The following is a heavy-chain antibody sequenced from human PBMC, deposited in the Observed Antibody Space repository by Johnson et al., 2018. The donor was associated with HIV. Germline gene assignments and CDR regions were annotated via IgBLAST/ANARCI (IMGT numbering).Heavy chain of an antibody. CDR1: GLTVTDNY. Sequence: MQLVESGGGLVQPGGSLRLSCAASGLTVTDNYISWVRLAPGKGLEWVSLLYSDGRTFYADSVKGRFTISRDNSKNTVYLQMNSLRAEDTALYYCARAAAASASGHDACDIWGQGTMVTVSS. CDR2: LYSDGRT. J-gene: IGHJ3*02. CDR3: ARAAAASASGHDACDI. D-gene: IGHD5-18*01. V-gene: IGHV3-66*01.